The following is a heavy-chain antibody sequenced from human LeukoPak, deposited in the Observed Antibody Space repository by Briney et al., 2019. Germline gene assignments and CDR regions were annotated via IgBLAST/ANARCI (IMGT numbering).Heavy chain of an antibody. J-gene: IGHJ4*02. V-gene: IGHV4-59*08. D-gene: IGHD3-22*01. CDR3: ARLKYYYDSSQQGTYFDY. Sequence: SETLSLTCTVSGGSISSYYWSWIRQPPGKGLEWIGYIYYNGSTNYNPSLKSRVTISVDTSKNQFSLKLSSVTAADTAVYYCARLKYYYDSSQQGTYFDYWGQGTLVTVSS. CDR2: IYYNGST. CDR1: GGSISSYY.